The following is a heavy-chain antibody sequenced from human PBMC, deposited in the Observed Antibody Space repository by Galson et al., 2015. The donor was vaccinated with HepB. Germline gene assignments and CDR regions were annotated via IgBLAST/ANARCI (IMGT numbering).Heavy chain of an antibody. CDR3: ARDADSSRWYEDY. D-gene: IGHD6-13*01. CDR2: ISSSSSYT. V-gene: IGHV3-11*06. Sequence: SLRLSCAVSGFTFSDYYMSWIRQAPRKGLEWVSYISSSSSYTNYADSVKGRFTISRDNAKNSLYLQMNSLRPEDTAVYYCARDADSSRWYEDYWGQGTLVTVSS. CDR1: GFTFSDYY. J-gene: IGHJ4*02.